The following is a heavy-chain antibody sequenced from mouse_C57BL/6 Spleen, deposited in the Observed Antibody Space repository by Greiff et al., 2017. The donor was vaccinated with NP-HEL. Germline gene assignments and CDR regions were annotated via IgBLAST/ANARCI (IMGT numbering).Heavy chain of an antibody. Sequence: VKLVESGPGLVQPSQSLSITCTVSGFSLTSYGVHWVRQSPGKGLEWLGVIWSGGSTDYNAAFISRLSISKDNSKSQVFFKMNSLQADDTAIYYCAKGNSNYEGYYAMDYWGQGTSVTVSS. V-gene: IGHV2-2*01. CDR3: AKGNSNYEGYYAMDY. CDR2: IWSGGST. CDR1: GFSLTSYG. J-gene: IGHJ4*01. D-gene: IGHD2-5*01.